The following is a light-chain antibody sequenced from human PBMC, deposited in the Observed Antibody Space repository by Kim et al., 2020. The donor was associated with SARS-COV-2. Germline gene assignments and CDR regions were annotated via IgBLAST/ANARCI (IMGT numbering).Light chain of an antibody. V-gene: IGLV1-47*01. CDR3: AAWDDNLSGVV. Sequence: QSVLTQPPSASGTPGQRVTISCSGSSSNIGNFVHWYQHLPGTAPKLLIYKNNQRPSGVSDRFSASKSGTSASLAISGLRSDDEANYYCAAWDDNLSGVVFGGGTQLTVL. CDR1: SSNIGNF. CDR2: KNN. J-gene: IGLJ2*01.